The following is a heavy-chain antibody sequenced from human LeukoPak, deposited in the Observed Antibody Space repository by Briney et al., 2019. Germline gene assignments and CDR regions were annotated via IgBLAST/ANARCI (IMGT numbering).Heavy chain of an antibody. D-gene: IGHD6-6*01. CDR2: ISGSGGST. CDR3: AKGEYSSSSGYYYYMDV. CDR1: GFTFSSYA. V-gene: IGHV3-23*01. Sequence: GGSLRLSCAASGFTFSSYAMSWVRQAPGKGLEWVSAISGSGGSTYYADSVKGRFTISRDNSKNTLYLQMNSLRAEDTAVYYCAKGEYSSSSGYYYYMDVWGEGTTVTVSS. J-gene: IGHJ6*03.